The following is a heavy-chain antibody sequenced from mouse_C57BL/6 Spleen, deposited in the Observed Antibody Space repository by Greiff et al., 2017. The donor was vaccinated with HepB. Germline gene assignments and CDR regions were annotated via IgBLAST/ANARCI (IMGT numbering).Heavy chain of an antibody. D-gene: IGHD3-2*02. CDR3: TSGQLRLLDY. CDR2: IDPETGGT. J-gene: IGHJ2*01. V-gene: IGHV1-15*01. Sequence: VQLQQSGAELVRPGASVTLSCKASGYTFTDYEMHWVKQTPVHGLEWIGAIDPETGGTAYNQKFKGKAILTADKSSSTAYMELRSLTYEDSAVYYCTSGQLRLLDYWGQGTTLTVSS. CDR1: GYTFTDYE.